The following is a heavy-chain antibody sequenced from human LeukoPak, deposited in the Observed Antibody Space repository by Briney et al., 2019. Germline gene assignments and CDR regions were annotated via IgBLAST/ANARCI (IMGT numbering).Heavy chain of an antibody. D-gene: IGHD6-19*01. Sequence: GGSLRLSCAASGFTSSSYGMHWVRQAPGKGLEWVAFIRYDGSNKYYADSVKGRFTISRDNSKNTLYLQMNSLRAEDTAVYYCAKDLAVADGLCDYWGQGTLVTVSS. CDR2: IRYDGSNK. J-gene: IGHJ4*02. CDR3: AKDLAVADGLCDY. V-gene: IGHV3-30*02. CDR1: GFTSSSYG.